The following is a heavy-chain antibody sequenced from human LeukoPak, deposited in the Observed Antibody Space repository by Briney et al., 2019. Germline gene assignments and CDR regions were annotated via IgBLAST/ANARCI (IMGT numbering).Heavy chain of an antibody. CDR3: AKDLIPQGVRPY. CDR1: GFTFSSYA. J-gene: IGHJ4*02. V-gene: IGHV3-23*01. Sequence: QAGGSLRLSCAASGFTFSSYAMSWVRQAPGKGLEWVSAISGSGGSAYYADSVKGRFTISRDNSKNTLYLQMNSLRAEDTAVYYCAKDLIPQGVRPYWGQGTLVTVSS. CDR2: ISGSGGSA. D-gene: IGHD3-10*01.